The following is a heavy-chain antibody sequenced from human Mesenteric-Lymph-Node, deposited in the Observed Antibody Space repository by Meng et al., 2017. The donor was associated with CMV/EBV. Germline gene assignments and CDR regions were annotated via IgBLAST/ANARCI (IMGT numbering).Heavy chain of an antibody. D-gene: IGHD3-3*01. CDR3: ARDVLRFLEWSDYYYYGMDV. V-gene: IGHV1-69*04. CDR1: GYTFTGYY. CDR2: IIPILGIA. Sequence: SVKVSCKASGYTFTGYYMHWVRQAPGQGLEWMGRIIPILGIANYAQKFQGRVTITADKSTSTAYMELSSLRSEDTAVYYCARDVLRFLEWSDYYYYGMDVWGQGTTVTVSS. J-gene: IGHJ6*02.